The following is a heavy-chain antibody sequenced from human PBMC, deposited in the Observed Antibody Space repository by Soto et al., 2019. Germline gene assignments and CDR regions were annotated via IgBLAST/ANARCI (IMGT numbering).Heavy chain of an antibody. CDR1: GFTFSSYW. CDR2: INSDGSST. Sequence: GGSLRLSCAASGFTFSSYWMHWVRQAPGKGLVWVSRINSDGSSTSYADSVKGRFTISRDNAKNTLYLQMNRLRAEDTAVYYCAKFHGSGSYEEASGAFDIWGQGTMVTVSS. CDR3: AKFHGSGSYEEASGAFDI. J-gene: IGHJ3*02. V-gene: IGHV3-74*01. D-gene: IGHD3-10*01.